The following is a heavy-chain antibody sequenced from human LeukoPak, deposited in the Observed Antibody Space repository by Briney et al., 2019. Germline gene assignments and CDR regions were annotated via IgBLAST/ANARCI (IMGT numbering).Heavy chain of an antibody. CDR1: GGSISSGGYY. Sequence: SETLSLTCTVSGGSISSGGYYWSWIRQHPGKGLEWIGYIYYSGSTYYNPSLKSRVTISVDTSKNQFSLKLSSVTAADTAVYYCARAKAPPCGGDCYTVISYYYYGMDVWGKGTTATVSS. J-gene: IGHJ6*04. D-gene: IGHD2-21*02. CDR3: ARAKAPPCGGDCYTVISYYYYGMDV. V-gene: IGHV4-31*03. CDR2: IYYSGST.